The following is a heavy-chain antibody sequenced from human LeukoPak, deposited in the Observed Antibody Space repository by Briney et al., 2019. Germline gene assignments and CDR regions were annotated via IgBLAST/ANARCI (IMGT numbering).Heavy chain of an antibody. J-gene: IGHJ3*02. CDR1: GGSISSGGHY. CDR2: IYSTGST. V-gene: IGHV4-61*02. D-gene: IGHD6-13*01. CDR3: ARGSSWYFDI. Sequence: PSENLSLTCTVSGGSISSGGHYWSWIRQPAGKGLEYLGRIYSTGSTNYNPSLRSRVTISADTSKNHFSLKLSSVTAADTAVYYCARGSSWYFDIWGQGTMVTVSS.